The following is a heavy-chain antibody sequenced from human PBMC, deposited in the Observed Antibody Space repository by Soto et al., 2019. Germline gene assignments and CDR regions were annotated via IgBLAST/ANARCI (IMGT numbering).Heavy chain of an antibody. CDR3: ARGSQLERDALDI. Sequence: SGTLSLTCTVSGCSISSSTYYWGWIRQPPGKRLEWIGSIYYSGSTYYNPSLKSRVTISVDTSKNQFSLKLSSVTAADTAVYYCARGSQLERDALDIWGQGTMVT. V-gene: IGHV4-39*01. D-gene: IGHD1-1*01. CDR2: IYYSGST. J-gene: IGHJ3*02. CDR1: GCSISSSTYY.